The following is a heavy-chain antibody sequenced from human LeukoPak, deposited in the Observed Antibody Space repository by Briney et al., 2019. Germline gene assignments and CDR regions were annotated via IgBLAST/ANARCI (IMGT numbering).Heavy chain of an antibody. J-gene: IGHJ4*02. V-gene: IGHV3-7*01. CDR3: TKNTHDY. Sequence: PGGSLRLSCAASGFTFSGSWMSLVRQAPGKGLEWVATIKGDGSGKFYVDSVKGRFAISRDNAKSSLFLQMDSLRSEDTAVYYCTKNTHDYWGQGTLVTVSS. CDR2: IKGDGSGK. CDR1: GFTFSGSW. D-gene: IGHD1/OR15-1a*01.